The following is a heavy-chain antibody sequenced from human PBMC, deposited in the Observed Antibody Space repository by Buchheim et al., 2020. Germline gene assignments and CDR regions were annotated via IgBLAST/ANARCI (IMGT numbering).Heavy chain of an antibody. CDR3: ARDGVAAINIFYLDY. CDR1: GFTFSTYA. J-gene: IGHJ4*02. Sequence: QVQLLESGGSVVQPGTSLRLSCAASGFTFSTYAIHWVRQAPGKGLQWVAVISADGVTKFYADSVKGRFTISRDNSQTTVYLQMKSLTGEDTAVYYCARDGVAAINIFYLDYWGQGTL. D-gene: IGHD3-9*01. V-gene: IGHV3-30-3*01. CDR2: ISADGVTK.